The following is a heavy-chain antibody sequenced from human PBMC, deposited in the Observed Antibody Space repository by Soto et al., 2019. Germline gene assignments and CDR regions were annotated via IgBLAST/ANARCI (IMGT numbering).Heavy chain of an antibody. V-gene: IGHV4-59*08. CDR3: ARQGWRVRGVSNNWFDP. D-gene: IGHD3-10*01. J-gene: IGHJ5*02. Sequence: KPSETLSLTCTVSGGSISSYYWSWIRQPPGKGLEWIGNIYYSGNTNYNPSLKSRVTISVDTSKNQLSLKLSSVTAADTAVYYCARQGWRVRGVSNNWFDPWGQGTLVTVSS. CDR2: IYYSGNT. CDR1: GGSISSYY.